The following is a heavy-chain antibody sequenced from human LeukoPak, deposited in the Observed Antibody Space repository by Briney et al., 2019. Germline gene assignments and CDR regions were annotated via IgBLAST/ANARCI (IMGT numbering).Heavy chain of an antibody. Sequence: GGSLRLSCSASGFTFSSYAMHWVRQAPGKGLEYVSAISSNGGSTYYADSVKGRFTISRDNSKNTLYLQMNSLRAEDTAVYYCARDRTFYYGSGSYHYYYGMDVWGQGTTVTVSS. CDR3: ARDRTFYYGSGSYHYYYGMDV. CDR1: GFTFSSYA. CDR2: ISSNGGST. V-gene: IGHV3-64*04. J-gene: IGHJ6*02. D-gene: IGHD3-10*01.